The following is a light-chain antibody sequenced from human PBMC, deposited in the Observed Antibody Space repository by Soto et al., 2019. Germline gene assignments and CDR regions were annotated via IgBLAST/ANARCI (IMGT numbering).Light chain of an antibody. Sequence: DIQMTQSPSSLSASVGDRVTITCRASQSISTYLNWFQQKPGRAPKLLIYLTSTLQSGVPSRFSGSGSGTDFTLTISSLQPEDFATYYCQQYNSYWTFGQGTKVEIK. V-gene: IGKV1-39*01. CDR2: LTS. J-gene: IGKJ1*01. CDR3: QQYNSYWT. CDR1: QSISTY.